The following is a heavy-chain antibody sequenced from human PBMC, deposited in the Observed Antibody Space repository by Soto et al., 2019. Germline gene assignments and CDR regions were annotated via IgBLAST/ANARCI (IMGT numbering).Heavy chain of an antibody. CDR3: AREQSGEIMTMTDAFDI. V-gene: IGHV6-1*01. J-gene: IGHJ3*02. CDR2: TYYRSKWYN. Sequence: SQTLSLTCAISGDSVSSNSAAWNWIRQSPSRGLEWLGRTYYRSKWYNDYAVSVKSRITINPDTSKNQFSLQLNSVTPEDTALYYCAREQSGEIMTMTDAFDIWGQGTMVTVSS. CDR1: GDSVSSNSAA. D-gene: IGHD3-16*01.